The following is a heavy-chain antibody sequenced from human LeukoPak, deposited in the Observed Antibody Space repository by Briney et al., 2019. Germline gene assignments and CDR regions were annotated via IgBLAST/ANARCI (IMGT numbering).Heavy chain of an antibody. J-gene: IGHJ6*03. D-gene: IGHD2-2*01. CDR3: ARGRRIGYCSSTSCSRGGYYMDV. CDR2: IYYSGST. Sequence: SETLSLTCTVSGGSISSSSYYWGWIRQPPGKGLEWIGSIYYSGSTYYNPSLKSRVTISVDTSKNQFSLKLSSVTAADTAVYYCARGRRIGYCSSTSCSRGGYYMDVWGKGTTVTVSS. CDR1: GGSISSSSYY. V-gene: IGHV4-39*07.